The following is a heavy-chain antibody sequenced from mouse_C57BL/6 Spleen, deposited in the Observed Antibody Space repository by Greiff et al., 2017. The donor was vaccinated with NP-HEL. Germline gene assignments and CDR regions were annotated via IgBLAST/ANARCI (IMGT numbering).Heavy chain of an antibody. Sequence: QVQLQQPGAELVKPGASVKLSCKASGYTFTSYWMQWVNQRPGQGLEWIGEIDPSDSYTNYNQKFKGKATLTVDTSSSTAYMQLSSLTSEDSAVYYCARNYDYGDDWGQGTTLTVSS. D-gene: IGHD2-4*01. CDR3: ARNYDYGDD. V-gene: IGHV1-50*01. CDR1: GYTFTSYW. J-gene: IGHJ2*01. CDR2: IDPSDSYT.